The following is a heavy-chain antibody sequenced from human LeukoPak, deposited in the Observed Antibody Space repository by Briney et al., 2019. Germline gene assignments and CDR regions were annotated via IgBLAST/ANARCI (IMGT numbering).Heavy chain of an antibody. V-gene: IGHV3-48*01. Sequence: GGSLRLSCAASGFTFSSYSMNWVRQAPGKGLEWVSYISSSSSTIYYADSVKGRFTISRDNAKNSLYLQMNSLRAEDTAVYYCARDEGSPDPGAFDIWGQGTMVTVSS. CDR2: ISSSSSTI. J-gene: IGHJ3*02. CDR3: ARDEGSPDPGAFDI. D-gene: IGHD1-26*01. CDR1: GFTFSSYS.